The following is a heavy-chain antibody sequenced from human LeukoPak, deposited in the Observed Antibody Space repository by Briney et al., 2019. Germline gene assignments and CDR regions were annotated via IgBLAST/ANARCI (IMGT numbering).Heavy chain of an antibody. J-gene: IGHJ4*02. CDR2: ISSSSSTI. CDR3: ASGGTGEEGDPFDY. Sequence: PGGSLRLPCAASGFTFSSYSMNWVRQAPGKGLEWVSYISSSSSTIYYADSVKGRFTISRDNAKNSLYLQMNSLRAEDTAVYYCASGGTGEEGDPFDYWGQGTLVTVFS. CDR1: GFTFSSYS. D-gene: IGHD7-27*01. V-gene: IGHV3-48*04.